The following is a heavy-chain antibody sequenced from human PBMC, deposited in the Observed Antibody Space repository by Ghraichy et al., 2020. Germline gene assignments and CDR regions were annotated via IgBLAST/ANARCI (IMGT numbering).Heavy chain of an antibody. Sequence: SETLSLTCAVYGGSFSGYYWSWIRQPPGKGLEWIGEINHSGSTNYNPSLKSRVTISVDTSKNQFSLKLSSVTAADTAVYYCARARGYSYGDAFDIWGQGTMVTVSS. CDR3: ARARGYSYGDAFDI. V-gene: IGHV4-34*01. CDR2: INHSGST. J-gene: IGHJ3*02. CDR1: GGSFSGYY. D-gene: IGHD5-18*01.